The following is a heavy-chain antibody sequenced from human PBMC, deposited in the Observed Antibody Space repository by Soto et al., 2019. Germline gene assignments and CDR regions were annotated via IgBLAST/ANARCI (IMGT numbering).Heavy chain of an antibody. J-gene: IGHJ4*02. V-gene: IGHV4-39*07. Sequence: PSEPLSLTCTVSGGSISSSSYYWGWIRQPPGKGLEWIGSIYYSGSTYYNPSLESRVTLSVDTSKNQFSLKLSSVTAADTAVYYCARDVAGHSYYDSSGYYYFDYWGQGTLVTVSS. CDR2: IYYSGST. CDR3: ARDVAGHSYYDSSGYYYFDY. CDR1: GGSISSSSYY. D-gene: IGHD3-22*01.